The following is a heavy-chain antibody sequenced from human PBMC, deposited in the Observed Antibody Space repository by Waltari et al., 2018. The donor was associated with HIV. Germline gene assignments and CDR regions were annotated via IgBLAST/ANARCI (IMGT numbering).Heavy chain of an antibody. CDR2: ISAYNGNT. CDR1: GDTFTSNG. V-gene: IGHV1-18*01. D-gene: IGHD2-2*01. J-gene: IGHJ5*02. Sequence: QVQLVQDGPAVKKPGVSEKGSCKATGDTFTSNGSGWVRQAPGQGLEWMGWISAYNGNTNYAQKLQGRVTMTTDTSTSTAYMELRSLRSDDTAVYYCARDLEYQLPQVPNWFDPWGQGTLVTVSS. CDR3: ARDLEYQLPQVPNWFDP.